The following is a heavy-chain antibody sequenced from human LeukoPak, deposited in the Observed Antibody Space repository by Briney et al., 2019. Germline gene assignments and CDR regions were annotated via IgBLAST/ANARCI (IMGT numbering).Heavy chain of an antibody. V-gene: IGHV3-48*01. CDR2: LTSSRSTI. D-gene: IGHD6-6*01. J-gene: IGHJ3*02. CDR3: AREYSSSSGRAFDI. Sequence: PVQPLDSASILTSSRSTIYYADSVKGRFTISRDNAENSLYLQMNSLRADDTAVYYCAREYSSSSGRAFDIWGQGTMVIVSS.